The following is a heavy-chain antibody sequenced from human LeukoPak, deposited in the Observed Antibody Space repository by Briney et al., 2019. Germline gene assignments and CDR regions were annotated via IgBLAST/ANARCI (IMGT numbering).Heavy chain of an antibody. D-gene: IGHD3-22*01. Sequence: PGGSLRLSCAASGFTFSSYSFNWLRQAPGKGLEWVSSVNTVSSYIYYADSVRGRFTIHRDNADNSLYLQMNGLRAEDTGVYYCARLRSNSDTNGFFYDYWGQGTLVTVSS. CDR1: GFTFSSYS. J-gene: IGHJ4*02. CDR3: ARLRSNSDTNGFFYDY. V-gene: IGHV3-21*01. CDR2: VNTVSSYI.